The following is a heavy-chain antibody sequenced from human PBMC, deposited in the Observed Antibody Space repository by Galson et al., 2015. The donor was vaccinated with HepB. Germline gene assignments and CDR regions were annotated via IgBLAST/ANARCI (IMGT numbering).Heavy chain of an antibody. J-gene: IGHJ4*02. Sequence: SVKVSCKASGGTFSSYAISWVRQAPGQGLEWMGGIIPIFGTANYAQKFQGRVTITADESTSTAYMELSSLRSEDTAVYYCARVSSPAATWGPFDYWGQGTLVTVSS. CDR1: GGTFSSYA. CDR2: IIPIFGTA. D-gene: IGHD2-2*01. CDR3: ARVSSPAATWGPFDY. V-gene: IGHV1-69*13.